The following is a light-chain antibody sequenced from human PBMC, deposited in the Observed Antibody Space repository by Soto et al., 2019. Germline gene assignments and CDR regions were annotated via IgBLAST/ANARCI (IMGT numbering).Light chain of an antibody. CDR1: QSVSTN. V-gene: IGKV3-15*01. CDR3: QQYNNWPPWP. CDR2: GAS. Sequence: EIVMTQSPATLSVSPGERATLSCRASQSVSTNLAWYEQKPGQAPRLLIYGASTRATGIPARFSGSGSGTEVTLTIRSLQSEDFAVYYCQQYNNWPPWPFGQGTRVEIK. J-gene: IGKJ1*01.